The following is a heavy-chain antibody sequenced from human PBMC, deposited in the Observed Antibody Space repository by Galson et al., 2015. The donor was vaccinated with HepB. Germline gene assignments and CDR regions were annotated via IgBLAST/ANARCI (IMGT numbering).Heavy chain of an antibody. J-gene: IGHJ4*02. Sequence: ETLSLTCAVYGGSFSGYSWSWMRQPPGKGLEWIGEINHSGTTNYNASLESRFSISVDMSKNQFSLTLDSVTAADTAVYYCARGARVSSSFEYWGQGTLVTVSS. CDR2: INHSGTT. V-gene: IGHV4-34*01. CDR1: GGSFSGYS. D-gene: IGHD5/OR15-5a*01. CDR3: ARGARVSSSFEY.